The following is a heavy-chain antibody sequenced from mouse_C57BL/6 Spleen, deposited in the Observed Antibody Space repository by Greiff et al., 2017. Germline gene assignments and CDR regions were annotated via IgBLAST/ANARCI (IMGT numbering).Heavy chain of an antibody. CDR1: GYTFTSSW. CDR2: IDPSDSET. J-gene: IGHJ4*01. D-gene: IGHD4-1*02. Sequence: QVQLQQPGAELVRPGSSVKLSCKASGYTFTSSWMHWVKQRPNPGLEWIGNIDPSDSETHYNQKFKDKATLTVDKSSSTAYMQLSSLTSEDSAVYYCARSRATGYYARDDWGQGTSVTVSS. V-gene: IGHV1-52*01. CDR3: ARSRATGYYARDD.